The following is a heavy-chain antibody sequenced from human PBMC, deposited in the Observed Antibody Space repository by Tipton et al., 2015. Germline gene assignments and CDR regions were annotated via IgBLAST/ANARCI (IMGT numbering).Heavy chain of an antibody. D-gene: IGHD4-17*01. Sequence: TLSLTCTVSGGSFSDYYWSWIRQSPGEGLEWIGYIYYSGSTNYNPSLRSRVAMSMDTSKNQFSLKLNSVTAADTAVYYCARRAGYGDHFDYWGRGTLVTVSP. CDR1: GGSFSDYY. V-gene: IGHV4-59*01. J-gene: IGHJ4*02. CDR2: IYYSGST. CDR3: ARRAGYGDHFDY.